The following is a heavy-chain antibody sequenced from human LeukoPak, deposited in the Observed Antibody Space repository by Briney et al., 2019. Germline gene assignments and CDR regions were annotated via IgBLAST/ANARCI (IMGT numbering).Heavy chain of an antibody. CDR3: AKDYYGSGNLPADV. Sequence: GGSLRLSCAASGFTFSNFAMSWVRQAPGKGLQWVSAISDSGGGTFYADSVKGRFTISRDNSKNTLYLQMNSLRAEDTAVYYCAKDYYGSGNLPADVWGKGTTVTVSS. CDR1: GFTFSNFA. V-gene: IGHV3-23*01. CDR2: ISDSGGGT. D-gene: IGHD3-10*01. J-gene: IGHJ6*04.